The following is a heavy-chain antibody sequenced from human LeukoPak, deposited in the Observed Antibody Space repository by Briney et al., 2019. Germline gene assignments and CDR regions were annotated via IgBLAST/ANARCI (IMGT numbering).Heavy chain of an antibody. CDR2: IYYSGST. V-gene: IGHV4-59*08. CDR3: AGNYVLENAFDI. Sequence: SETLSLTCTVSGGSISSYYWSWIRQPPGKGLEWIGYIYYSGSTNYNPSLKSRVTISVDTSKNQFSLKLSSVTAADTAVYYCAGNYVLENAFDIWGQGTMVTVSS. D-gene: IGHD3-3*02. CDR1: GGSISSYY. J-gene: IGHJ3*02.